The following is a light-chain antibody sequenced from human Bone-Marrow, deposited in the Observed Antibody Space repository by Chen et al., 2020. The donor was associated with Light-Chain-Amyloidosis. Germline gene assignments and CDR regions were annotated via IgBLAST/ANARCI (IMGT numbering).Light chain of an antibody. V-gene: IGLV1-51*01. CDR2: DSN. Sequence: QSALTQPPSLSAAPGQNVTISCSGSSSNIGKNYVSWYQQLPGTAPKLLIYDSNKRPSGIPDRFSGTQSRTSAALGITGLQTGDEADYYCGAWDISLSDRVFVGGTRLTVL. J-gene: IGLJ3*02. CDR3: GAWDISLSDRV. CDR1: SSNIGKNY.